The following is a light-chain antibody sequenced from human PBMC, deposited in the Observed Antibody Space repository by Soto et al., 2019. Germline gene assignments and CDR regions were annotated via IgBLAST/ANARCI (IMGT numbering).Light chain of an antibody. CDR2: GAS. Sequence: EIVLTQSPGTLSLSPGERATLSCRASQSINSRYLAWYQQKPGQAPRLLIYGASSRATGIPDRFIGSGSWTDFTLTISRLEPEDFAVYYCQQFGSSPGFTFGPGTKVDIK. V-gene: IGKV3-20*01. CDR1: QSINSRY. CDR3: QQFGSSPGFT. J-gene: IGKJ3*01.